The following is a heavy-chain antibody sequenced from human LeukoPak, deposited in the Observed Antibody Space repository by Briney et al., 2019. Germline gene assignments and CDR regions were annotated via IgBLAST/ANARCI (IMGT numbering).Heavy chain of an antibody. Sequence: GRSLRLSCAASGFTFSSYGMHWVRQAPGKGLEWVAVISHGGSSKYYADSVKGRFTISRDNSKNTLDLQMHRLRPEDTAVYYCAKSIRFCSSSSCFAGYYNYGLHVWGQGTTVIVSS. V-gene: IGHV3-30*18. J-gene: IGHJ6*02. CDR2: ISHGGSSK. D-gene: IGHD2-2*01. CDR1: GFTFSSYG. CDR3: AKSIRFCSSSSCFAGYYNYGLHV.